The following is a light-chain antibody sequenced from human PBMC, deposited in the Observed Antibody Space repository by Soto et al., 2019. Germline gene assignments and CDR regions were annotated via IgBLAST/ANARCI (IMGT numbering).Light chain of an antibody. CDR1: QSISSW. J-gene: IGKJ4*01. Sequence: DIQTALSPSTLSASVGERRTMTSPYSQSISSWLAWYQQKPGKAPKLLIYKASSLESGVPSRFIVSGSGTEFTLTISSLQPDDFATYYCQQLDSYPGTFGGGTKVDIK. V-gene: IGKV1-5*03. CDR3: QQLDSYPGT. CDR2: KAS.